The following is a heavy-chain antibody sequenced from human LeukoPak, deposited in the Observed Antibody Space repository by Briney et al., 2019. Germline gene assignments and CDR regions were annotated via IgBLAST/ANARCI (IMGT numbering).Heavy chain of an antibody. D-gene: IGHD3-22*01. CDR1: GCSISSSSYY. CDR3: VNSSGYYSVDY. J-gene: IGHJ4*02. CDR2: IYYSGST. V-gene: IGHV4-39*01. Sequence: SETLSLTCTVSGCSISSSSYYWGWIRQPPGKGLEWIGSIYYSGSTYYNPSLKSRVTISVDPSKNQFSLKLSSVTAEDTAVYYCVNSSGYYSVDYWGQGTLVTVSS.